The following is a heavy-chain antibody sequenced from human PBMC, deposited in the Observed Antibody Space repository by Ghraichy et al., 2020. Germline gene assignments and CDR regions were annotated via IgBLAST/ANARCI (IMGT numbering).Heavy chain of an antibody. CDR2: INPNSGGT. D-gene: IGHD6-13*01. CDR3: ARDAPSIAAAGLPDY. J-gene: IGHJ4*02. Sequence: ASVKVSCKASGYTFTGYYMHWVRQAPGQGLEWMGWINPNSGGTNYAQKFQGRVTMTRDTSISTAYMELSRLRSDDTAVYYCARDAPSIAAAGLPDYWGQGTLVTVSS. CDR1: GYTFTGYY. V-gene: IGHV1-2*02.